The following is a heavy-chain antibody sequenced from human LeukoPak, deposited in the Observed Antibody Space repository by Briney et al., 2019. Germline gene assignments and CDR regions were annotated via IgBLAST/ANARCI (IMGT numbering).Heavy chain of an antibody. V-gene: IGHV1-24*01. D-gene: IGHD1-1*01. CDR2: LDPEDGET. CDR1: GYTLTELS. J-gene: IGHJ4*02. CDR3: ATPAGNWNDNFDY. Sequence: GASVKVSCKVSGYTLTELSMHWVRQAPGKGLEWMGGLDPEDGETIYAQKFQGRVTMTEDTSTDTAYMELSSLRSEDTAVYYCATPAGNWNDNFDYWGQGTLVTVSS.